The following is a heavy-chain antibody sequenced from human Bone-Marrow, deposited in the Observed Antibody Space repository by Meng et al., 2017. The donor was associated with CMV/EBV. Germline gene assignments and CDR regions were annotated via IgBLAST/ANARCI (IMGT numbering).Heavy chain of an antibody. D-gene: IGHD2-2*01. J-gene: IGHJ3*02. CDR2: ISSSSSYI. CDR1: GFTFSSYS. CDR3: ARSCSSTSCYAAFDI. Sequence: GGSLRLSCAASGFTFSSYSMNWVRQAPGKGLEWVSSISSSSSYIYYADSVKGRFTISRDNAKNSLYLQMNSLRAEDTAVYYCARSCSSTSCYAAFDIWGQGTMVTV. V-gene: IGHV3-21*04.